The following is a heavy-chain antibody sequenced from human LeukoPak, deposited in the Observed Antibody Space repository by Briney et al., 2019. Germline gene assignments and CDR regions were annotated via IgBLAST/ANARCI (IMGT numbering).Heavy chain of an antibody. D-gene: IGHD5-24*01. Sequence: GGSLRLSCAASGFTVSSTYMTWVRQAPGKGLEWVSIIYIDGTTYYADSVKGRFTISRDNAKNTVYLQMNSLRAEDTAVYYCARGGYGYNFFDYWGQGTLVTVSS. J-gene: IGHJ4*02. CDR1: GFTVSSTY. V-gene: IGHV3-66*01. CDR2: IYIDGTT. CDR3: ARGGYGYNFFDY.